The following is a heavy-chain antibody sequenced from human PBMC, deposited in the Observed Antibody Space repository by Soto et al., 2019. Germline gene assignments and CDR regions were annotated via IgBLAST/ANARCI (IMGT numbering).Heavy chain of an antibody. J-gene: IGHJ4*02. Sequence: SVKVCCKASVGTFSSYAISWVRQAPGQGLEWMGGIIPIFGTANYAQKFQGRVTITADESTSTAYMELSSLRSEDTAVYYCASPERFLEWSILDYWGQGTLVTVSS. CDR3: ASPERFLEWSILDY. CDR1: VGTFSSYA. CDR2: IIPIFGTA. D-gene: IGHD3-3*01. V-gene: IGHV1-69*13.